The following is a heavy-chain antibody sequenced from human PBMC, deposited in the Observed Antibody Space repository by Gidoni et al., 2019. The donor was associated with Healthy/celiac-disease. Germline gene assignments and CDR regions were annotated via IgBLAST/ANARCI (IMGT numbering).Heavy chain of an antibody. CDR2: ISYDGSNK. D-gene: IGHD3-22*01. CDR3: AKDQAGEIVVDFFDY. CDR1: GCPFSSYG. J-gene: IGHJ4*02. V-gene: IGHV3-30*18. Sequence: QVQLVESGGGVVQPGRSLRLSCAASGCPFSSYGMPWVRQAPGKGLEWVAVISYDGSNKYYADSVKGRFTISRDNSKNTLYLQMNSLRAEDTAVYYCAKDQAGEIVVDFFDYWGQGTLVTVSS.